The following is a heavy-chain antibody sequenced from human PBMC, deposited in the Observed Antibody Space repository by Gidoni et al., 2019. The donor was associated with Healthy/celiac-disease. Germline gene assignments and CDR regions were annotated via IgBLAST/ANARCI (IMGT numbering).Heavy chain of an antibody. CDR2: INHSGSP. V-gene: IGHV4-34*01. D-gene: IGHD3-10*01. CDR3: ARGPTRHYGSGSPAGGDY. CDR1: GGSFSGYY. J-gene: IGHJ4*02. Sequence: QVQLQQWGAGLLKPSETLSLTCAVYGGSFSGYYWSWIRPPPGKGLEWIGEINHSGSPNYNPSLKSRVTISVDTSKNQFSLKLSSVTAADTAVYYCARGPTRHYGSGSPAGGDYWGQGTLVTVSS.